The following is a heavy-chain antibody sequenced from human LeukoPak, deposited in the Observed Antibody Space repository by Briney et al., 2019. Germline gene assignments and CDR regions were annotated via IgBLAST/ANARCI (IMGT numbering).Heavy chain of an antibody. CDR1: GYSISRGYY. J-gene: IGHJ5*02. Sequence: SETLSLTCTVSGYSISRGYYWGWIRQPPGKGVEWIGSIYHSGSTYYNPSLKSRVTISVDTSKNQFSLKLSSVTAADTAVYYCARGEGPGYSSISYFDNWSDPCGQGTLVTVSS. CDR3: ARGEGPGYSSISYFDNWSDP. D-gene: IGHD6-13*01. CDR2: IYHSGST. V-gene: IGHV4-38-2*02.